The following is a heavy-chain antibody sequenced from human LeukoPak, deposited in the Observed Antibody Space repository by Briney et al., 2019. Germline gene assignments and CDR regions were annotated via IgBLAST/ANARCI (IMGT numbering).Heavy chain of an antibody. Sequence: PSETLSLTCAVYGGSFSGYYWSWIRQPPGKGLEWIGEINHSGSTNYNPSLKSRVTISVDTSKNQFSLKLSSVTAADTAVYYCASSRLVLLWFGDPFGYFQHWGQGTLVTVSS. CDR2: INHSGST. V-gene: IGHV4-34*01. J-gene: IGHJ1*01. CDR3: ASSRLVLLWFGDPFGYFQH. D-gene: IGHD3-10*01. CDR1: GGSFSGYY.